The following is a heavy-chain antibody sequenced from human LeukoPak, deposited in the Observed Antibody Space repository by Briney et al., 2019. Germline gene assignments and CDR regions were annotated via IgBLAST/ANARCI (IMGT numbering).Heavy chain of an antibody. CDR2: ISGSGGST. CDR1: GFTVSSNY. CDR3: ANLFRDC. J-gene: IGHJ4*02. V-gene: IGHV3-23*01. Sequence: QPGGSLRLSCAASGFTVSSNYMSWVRQAPGKGLEWVSAISGSGGSTYYADSVKGRFTISRDNSKNTLYLQMNSLRAEDTAIYYCANLFRDCWGQGTLVTVSS. D-gene: IGHD2-21*01.